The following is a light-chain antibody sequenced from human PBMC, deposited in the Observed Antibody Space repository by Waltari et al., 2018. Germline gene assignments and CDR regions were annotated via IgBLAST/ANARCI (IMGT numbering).Light chain of an antibody. CDR1: QNIVVY. CDR3: QQYYSYLYT. CDR2: KSS. Sequence: DIQMTQSPSTLSASVGDRVTINCRASQNIVVYLAWYQQKPGRAPTLLIYKSSTLQSGVPSRFSGSGSETEFTLTISSLHPDDFATYYCQQYYSYLYTFGQGTKLEIK. J-gene: IGKJ2*01. V-gene: IGKV1-5*03.